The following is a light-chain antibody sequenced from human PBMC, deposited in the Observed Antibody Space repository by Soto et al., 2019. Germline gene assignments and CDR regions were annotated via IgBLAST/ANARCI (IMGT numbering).Light chain of an antibody. J-gene: IGKJ4*01. CDR1: QSVNNN. CDR3: QQYNTWSPLA. V-gene: IGKV3-15*01. Sequence: EIVMTQSPATLSVSPGERATLSCRASQSVNNNLAWYQQKPGQAPRLLIYGASTRATGIPARFSGSGSGTEFTLTISSLQSEHFAVYYCQQYNTWSPLAFGGGTKVETK. CDR2: GAS.